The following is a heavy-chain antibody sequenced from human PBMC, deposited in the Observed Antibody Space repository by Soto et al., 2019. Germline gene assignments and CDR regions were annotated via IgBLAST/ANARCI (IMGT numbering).Heavy chain of an antibody. CDR2: ISGSGGST. CDR1: GFTFSSYA. D-gene: IGHD3-16*02. V-gene: IGHV3-23*01. J-gene: IGHJ4*02. CDR3: KGFGGVIADYYFDY. Sequence: GGSLRLSCAASGFTFSSYAMSWVRQAPGKGLEWVSAISGSGGSTYYADSVKGRFTISRDNSKNTLYLQMNSLRAEDTAVYYCKGFGGVIADYYFDYWGQGTLVTVSS.